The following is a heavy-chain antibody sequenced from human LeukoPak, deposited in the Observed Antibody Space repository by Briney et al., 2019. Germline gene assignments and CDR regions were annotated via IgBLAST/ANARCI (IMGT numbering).Heavy chain of an antibody. J-gene: IGHJ5*02. CDR2: IYHNGNT. Sequence: SETLSLTCAVYGGSFSDYYWSWICQSPGKGLEWIGSIYHNGNTYYNPSLKSRVTISVDTSKNEFSLKLSSVTAADTAVYYCARAYHSSWYLNWFDPWGQGTLVTVSS. CDR3: ARAYHSSWYLNWFDP. V-gene: IGHV4-34*01. D-gene: IGHD6-13*01. CDR1: GGSFSDYY.